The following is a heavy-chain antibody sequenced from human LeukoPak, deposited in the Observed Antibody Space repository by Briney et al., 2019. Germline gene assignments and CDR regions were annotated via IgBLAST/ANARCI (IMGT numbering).Heavy chain of an antibody. CDR2: IYYSGSP. D-gene: IGHD6-19*01. J-gene: IGHJ4*02. V-gene: IGHV4-39*07. CDR3: ARDSSGWSGRGYFDY. CDR1: GGSISSSSYY. Sequence: PSETLSLTCTVSGGSISSSSYYRAWIRQPPGKGLEWIGSIYYSGSPYYNPSLKSRVTISVGTSKTQFSLKLSSVTAADTAVYYCARDSSGWSGRGYFDYWGQGTLVTVSS.